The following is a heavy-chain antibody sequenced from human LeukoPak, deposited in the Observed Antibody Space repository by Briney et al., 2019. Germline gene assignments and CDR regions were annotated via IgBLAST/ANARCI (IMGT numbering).Heavy chain of an antibody. CDR2: ISGSGSST. Sequence: GGSLRLSCASSVFTFSIYAMSWVRQAPGKGLEGVSAISGSGSSTYYADSVKGRFTISRDNSKNTLYLQLNSLRAEDTAVYYCATDGQVWFQGGLDYWGQGTLVTVSS. CDR1: VFTFSIYA. CDR3: ATDGQVWFQGGLDY. D-gene: IGHD3/OR15-3a*01. V-gene: IGHV3-23*01. J-gene: IGHJ4*02.